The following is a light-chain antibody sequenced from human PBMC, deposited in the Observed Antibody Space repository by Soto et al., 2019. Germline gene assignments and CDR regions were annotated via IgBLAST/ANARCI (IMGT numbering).Light chain of an antibody. Sequence: QSALTQPPSASGSPGQSVTISCTGTSSDVGGYSFVSWYQQHPGKAPKVLIYDVNKRPSGVPDRFSGSKSGNTASLTVSGLRAEDEADYYCSSHAGADNPIVFETGTKVTVL. J-gene: IGLJ1*01. V-gene: IGLV2-8*01. CDR2: DVN. CDR1: SSDVGGYSF. CDR3: SSHAGADNPIV.